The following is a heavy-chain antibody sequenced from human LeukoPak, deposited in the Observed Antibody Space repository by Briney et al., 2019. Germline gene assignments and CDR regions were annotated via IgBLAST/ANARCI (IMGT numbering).Heavy chain of an antibody. CDR1: GITFSSYS. CDR3: ARGRTRRTDFDY. V-gene: IGHV3-21*01. CDR2: ISSSSNYI. Sequence: GGSLRLSCAASGITFSSYSVNWVRQARGKGLEWVSSISSSSNYIYYADSLKGRFTISRDNAKNSMYLQMNSMRAEDTAVYYCARGRTRRTDFDYWGQGTLVTVSS. J-gene: IGHJ4*02. D-gene: IGHD3/OR15-3a*01.